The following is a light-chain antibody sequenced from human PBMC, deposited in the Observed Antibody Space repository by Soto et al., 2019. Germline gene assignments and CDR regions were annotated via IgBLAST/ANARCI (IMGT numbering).Light chain of an antibody. CDR2: KAP. CDR3: QQYNSYSGFT. V-gene: IGKV1-5*03. Sequence: DIPMTQSPSTLSASVGDRVTITCRASQSISSWLAWYQQKPGKAPKLLIYKAPSLESGVPSRFSGSGSGTEFTLTISSLQPDDFATYYCQQYNSYSGFTFGPGTKVDIK. J-gene: IGKJ3*01. CDR1: QSISSW.